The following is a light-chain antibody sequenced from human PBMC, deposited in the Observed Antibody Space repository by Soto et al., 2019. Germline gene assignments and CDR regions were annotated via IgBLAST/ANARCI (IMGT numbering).Light chain of an antibody. V-gene: IGKV1-33*01. Sequence: DIHLAQSPSSLSASVGDRVTITCQASQYINKNLIWYQQKPGKAPKLLIYAASDLETGVPSRFSGSGSGTGFTFTISSLQPEDFATYYCQQYDSTPITFGQGTRLEIK. CDR1: QYINKN. CDR2: AAS. J-gene: IGKJ5*01. CDR3: QQYDSTPIT.